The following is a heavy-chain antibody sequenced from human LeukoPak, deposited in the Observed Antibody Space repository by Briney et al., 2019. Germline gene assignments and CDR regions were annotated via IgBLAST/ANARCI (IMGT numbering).Heavy chain of an antibody. CDR2: ISATDSRP. J-gene: IGHJ4*02. CDR3: ARAVSNSGWYGSVDY. CDR1: GFTFKIYA. D-gene: IGHD6-19*01. Sequence: GGSLRLSCAASGFTFKIYAMSWVRQAPGKGLEWVSAISATDSRPYYADSVKGRFTISRDNSKNSLYLQMNTLRAEDTALYYCARAVSNSGWYGSVDYWGQGTLVTVSS. V-gene: IGHV3-23*01.